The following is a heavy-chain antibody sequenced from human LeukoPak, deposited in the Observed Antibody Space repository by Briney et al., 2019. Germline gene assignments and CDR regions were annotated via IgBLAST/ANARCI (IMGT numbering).Heavy chain of an antibody. Sequence: PGGSLRLSCAASGFTFSSYSMNWVRQAPAKGLEWISYISSSSSTISYADSVKGRFTISRDNANNSLDLQLNSLRDEDTAVYYCARGGTSSSLAYWGQGTLVTVSS. D-gene: IGHD4-23*01. CDR2: ISSSSSTI. V-gene: IGHV3-48*02. CDR3: ARGGTSSSLAY. J-gene: IGHJ4*02. CDR1: GFTFSSYS.